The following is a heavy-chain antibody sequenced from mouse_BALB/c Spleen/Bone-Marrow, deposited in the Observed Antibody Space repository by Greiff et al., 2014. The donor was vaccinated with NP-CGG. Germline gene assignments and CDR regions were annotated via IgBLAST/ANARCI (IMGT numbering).Heavy chain of an antibody. D-gene: IGHD2-4*01. V-gene: IGHV10-1*01. J-gene: IGHJ4*01. CDR2: ISSKSTNYTT. CDR3: VRQDYDYPMDY. Sequence: DVMLVESGGGLVQPKGSLKLSCAASGFTFNIYAMNWVRQAPRKGLEWVARISSKSTNYTTCYADSEKDRFTISSDDSQSMLYLQMNSLKTEDTAIYYCVRQDYDYPMDYWGQGTSVTVSS. CDR1: GFTFNIYA.